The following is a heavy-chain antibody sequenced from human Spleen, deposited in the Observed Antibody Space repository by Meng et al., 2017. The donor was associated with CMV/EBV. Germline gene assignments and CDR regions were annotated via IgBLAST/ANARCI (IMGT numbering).Heavy chain of an antibody. CDR3: AKGGYYGSGSYRQYFQR. J-gene: IGHJ1*01. CDR1: GFTFSSYS. Sequence: GESLKISCAASGFTFSSYSMNWVRQAPGKGLEWVSSISSSSSYIYYADSVKGRFTISRDNAKNSLYLQMNSLRAEDMALYYCAKGGYYGSGSYRQYFQRWGQGTLVTVSS. D-gene: IGHD3-10*01. CDR2: ISSSSSYI. V-gene: IGHV3-21*04.